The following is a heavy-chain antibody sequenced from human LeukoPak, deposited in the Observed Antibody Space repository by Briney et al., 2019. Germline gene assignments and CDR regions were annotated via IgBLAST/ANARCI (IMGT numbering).Heavy chain of an antibody. CDR2: ISWNSGSI. CDR1: GFTFSSYA. J-gene: IGHJ4*02. CDR3: AKDISSYYYDSSGYYDY. V-gene: IGHV3-9*01. D-gene: IGHD3-22*01. Sequence: GGSLRLSCAASGFTFSSYAMHWVRQAPGKGLEWVSGISWNSGSIGYADSVKGRFTISRDNAKNSLYLQMNSLRAEDTALYYCAKDISSYYYDSSGYYDYWGQGTLVTVSS.